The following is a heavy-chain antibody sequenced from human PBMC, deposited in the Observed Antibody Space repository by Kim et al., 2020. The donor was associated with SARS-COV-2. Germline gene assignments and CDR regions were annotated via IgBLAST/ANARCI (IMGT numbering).Heavy chain of an antibody. D-gene: IGHD1-26*01. V-gene: IGHV1-18*01. Sequence: TNYAQNLQGRVTMTTDTSTSTAYMDLRSLRSDDTAVYYCARRGGNYPFDYWGQGTLVTVSS. CDR2: T. J-gene: IGHJ4*02. CDR3: ARRGGNYPFDY.